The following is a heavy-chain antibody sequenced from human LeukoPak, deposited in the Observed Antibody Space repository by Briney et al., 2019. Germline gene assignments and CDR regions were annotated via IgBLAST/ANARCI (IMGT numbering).Heavy chain of an antibody. J-gene: IGHJ4*02. CDR1: GGSFSGYY. CDR2: INHSGST. Sequence: SETLSLTCAVYGGSFSGYYWSWVRQPPGEGLEWIGEINHSGSTNYNPSLKSRVTISVDTSKNQFSLKLSSVTAADTAVYYCARRNYDYVWGSYRGFDYWGQGTLVTVSS. V-gene: IGHV4-34*01. D-gene: IGHD3-16*02. CDR3: ARRNYDYVWGSYRGFDY.